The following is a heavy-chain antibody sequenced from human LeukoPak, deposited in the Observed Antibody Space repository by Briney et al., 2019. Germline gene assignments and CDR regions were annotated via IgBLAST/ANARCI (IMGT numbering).Heavy chain of an antibody. CDR2: IYPGDSDS. V-gene: IGHV5-51*01. CDR1: GYNFTSYW. D-gene: IGHD2-21*02. CDR3: ARGHHVVVATATWASDAFDL. Sequence: GESLKISCKGSGYNFTSYWTGWVRQMPGKGLEWMGIIYPGDSDSRLSPSLQGQVTISADKSISTAYLQWNSLKASDTAMYYCARGHHVVVATATWASDAFDLWGQGTMVTVSS. J-gene: IGHJ3*01.